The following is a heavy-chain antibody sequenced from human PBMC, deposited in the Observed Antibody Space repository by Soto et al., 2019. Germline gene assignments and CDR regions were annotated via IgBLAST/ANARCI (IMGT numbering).Heavy chain of an antibody. J-gene: IGHJ4*02. D-gene: IGHD6-19*01. V-gene: IGHV4-34*01. CDR2: IHHSGSS. CDR1: GGSFSGYY. CDR3: ARVRSGPKFDY. Sequence: SETLSLTCAVYGGSFSGYYWTWIRQPPGKGLEWIGEIHHSGSSYYNPSLKSRVTMSIDTSKNQFSLNLSSVTAADTAVYYRARVRSGPKFDYWGQGTLVTVSS.